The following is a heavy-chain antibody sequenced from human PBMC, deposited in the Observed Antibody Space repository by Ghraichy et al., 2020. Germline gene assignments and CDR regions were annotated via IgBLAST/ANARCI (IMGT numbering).Heavy chain of an antibody. D-gene: IGHD3-22*01. V-gene: IGHV3-66*02. CDR1: GFTVSSNY. J-gene: IGHJ3*02. CDR3: ARARFYYDSSGSYYPDVFDI. Sequence: GGSLRLSCAASGFTVSSNYMSWVRQAPGKGLEWVSVIYASDSTYYADSVRGRFTISRDSSKNMLYLQLNSLRAEDTALYYCARARFYYDSSGSYYPDVFDIWGQGTMVTVSS. CDR2: IYASDST.